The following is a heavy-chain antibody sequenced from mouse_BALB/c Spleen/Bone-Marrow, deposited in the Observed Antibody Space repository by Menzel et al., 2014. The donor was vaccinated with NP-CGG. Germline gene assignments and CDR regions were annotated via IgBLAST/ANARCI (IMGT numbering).Heavy chain of an antibody. CDR2: IDPANGNT. CDR3: AVYYYGYYFDY. CDR1: GFNMKDTY. J-gene: IGHJ2*01. V-gene: IGHV14-3*02. D-gene: IGHD1-2*01. Sequence: EVQLQQSGAELVKPGASVKLSCTASGFNMKDTYMHWVKQRPEQGLEWIGRIDPANGNTKYDPKFQGKATITADTSSNTAYLQLSSLTSEDTAVYYCAVYYYGYYFDYWCQGTTLTVSS.